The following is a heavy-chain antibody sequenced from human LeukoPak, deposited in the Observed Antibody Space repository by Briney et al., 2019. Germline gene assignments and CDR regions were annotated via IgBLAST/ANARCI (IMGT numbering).Heavy chain of an antibody. Sequence: GGSPRLSCAASGFTFSSYAMSWVRQAPGKGLEWVSAISGSGGSTYYADSVKGRFTISRDNSKNTLYLQMNSLRAEDTAVYYCAKIGGDGYNLIYFDYWGQGTLVTVSS. CDR1: GFTFSSYA. CDR2: ISGSGGST. CDR3: AKIGGDGYNLIYFDY. D-gene: IGHD5-24*01. V-gene: IGHV3-23*01. J-gene: IGHJ4*02.